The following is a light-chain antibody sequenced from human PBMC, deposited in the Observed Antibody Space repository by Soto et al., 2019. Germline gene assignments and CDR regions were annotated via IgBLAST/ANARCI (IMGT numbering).Light chain of an antibody. J-gene: IGLJ2*01. Sequence: QSVLTQPPSASGTPGQRVTISCSGSRSSIGTNTVTWYQQLPGTAPKLLIYSDNQRPSGVHDRFSGSKSGTSASLAISALQSDDEAAYYCAAWDVRFVVFGGGTQLTVL. CDR2: SDN. CDR1: RSSIGTNT. V-gene: IGLV1-44*01. CDR3: AAWDVRFVV.